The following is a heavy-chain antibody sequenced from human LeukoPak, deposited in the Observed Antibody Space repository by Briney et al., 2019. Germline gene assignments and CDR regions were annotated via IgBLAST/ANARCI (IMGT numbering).Heavy chain of an antibody. CDR1: GFTFSSYG. J-gene: IGHJ4*02. CDR3: AKAERWLQITLDC. D-gene: IGHD5-24*01. CDR2: IRSDETNK. V-gene: IGHV3-30*02. Sequence: GGSLRLSCAASGFTFSSYGMHWVRQAPGKGLEWVAFIRSDETNKYYADSVKGRFTISRDNSKNTLYLQMNSLRAEDTAVYYRAKAERWLQITLDCWGQGTLVTVSS.